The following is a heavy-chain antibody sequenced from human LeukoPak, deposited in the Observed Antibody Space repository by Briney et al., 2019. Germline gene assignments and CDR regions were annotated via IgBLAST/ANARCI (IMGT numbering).Heavy chain of an antibody. Sequence: SETLSLTCAVYGGSFSGYYWSWIRQPPGKGLEWIGEINHSGSTNYNPSLKSRVTISVDTSKNQFSLKLSSVTAADTAVYYCARGGRDIVVVPAAIDYYYYMDVWGKGTTVTVSS. J-gene: IGHJ6*03. CDR2: INHSGST. CDR1: GGSFSGYY. D-gene: IGHD2-2*02. V-gene: IGHV4-34*01. CDR3: ARGGRDIVVVPAAIDYYYYMDV.